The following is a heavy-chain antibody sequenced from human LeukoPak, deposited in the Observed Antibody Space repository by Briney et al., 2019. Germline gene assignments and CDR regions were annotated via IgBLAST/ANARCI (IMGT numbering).Heavy chain of an antibody. CDR1: GGSISSGGYY. V-gene: IGHV4-30-2*01. J-gene: IGHJ6*02. CDR2: IYHGGST. D-gene: IGHD2-15*01. CDR3: ARETRYCSGGSCYSGMDV. Sequence: SETLSLTCTVSGGSISSGGYYWSWIRQHPGKGLEWIGYIYHGGSTYYNPSLKSRVTISVDRSKNQFSLKLSSVTAADTAVYYCARETRYCSGGSCYSGMDVWGQGTTVTVSS.